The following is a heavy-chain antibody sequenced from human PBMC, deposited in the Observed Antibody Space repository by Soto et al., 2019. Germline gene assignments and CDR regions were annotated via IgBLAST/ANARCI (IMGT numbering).Heavy chain of an antibody. D-gene: IGHD2-15*01. CDR3: AKDQDFQVDY. V-gene: IGHV1-18*01. CDR2: ISGNDGAA. Sequence: ASVKVSCTASGYTFTSYGVSWVRQAPGQGLEWMGWISGNDGAAHYAPNFQGRVTMTTDTSTSTAYMELRSLRSDDTAVYYCAKDQDFQVDYWGQGTLVTVSS. J-gene: IGHJ4*02. CDR1: GYTFTSYG.